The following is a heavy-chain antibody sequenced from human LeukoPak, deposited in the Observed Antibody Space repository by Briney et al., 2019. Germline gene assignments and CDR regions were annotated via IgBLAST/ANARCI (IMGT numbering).Heavy chain of an antibody. V-gene: IGHV3-33*01. CDR3: ARVKGEYYDFWSGYYTYYYYMDV. CDR1: GFTFSSYG. Sequence: PGGSLRLSCAASGFTFSSYGMHWVRQAPGKGLEWVAVIWYDGSNKYYADSVKGRFTISRDNSKNTLYLQMNSLRAEDTAVYYCARVKGEYYDFWSGYYTYYYYMDVWGKGTTVTVSS. CDR2: IWYDGSNK. J-gene: IGHJ6*03. D-gene: IGHD3-3*01.